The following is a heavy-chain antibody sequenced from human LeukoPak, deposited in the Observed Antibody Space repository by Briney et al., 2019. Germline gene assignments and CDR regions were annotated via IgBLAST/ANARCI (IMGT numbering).Heavy chain of an antibody. Sequence: PSETLSLTCTVSGGSIRTYYWSWIRQPPGKGLEWIGYIYYSGSTNYNPSLKSRVAISVDTSKILFSLKLSSVTAADAAMYYCARDRYGGNSHYFDYWGQGTLVTVSS. CDR2: IYYSGST. J-gene: IGHJ4*02. V-gene: IGHV4-59*01. CDR3: ARDRYGGNSHYFDY. CDR1: GGSIRTYY. D-gene: IGHD2-21*02.